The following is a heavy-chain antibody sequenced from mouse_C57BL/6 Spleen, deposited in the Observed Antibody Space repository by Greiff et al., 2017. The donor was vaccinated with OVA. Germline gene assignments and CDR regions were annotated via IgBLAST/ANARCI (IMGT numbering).Heavy chain of an antibody. D-gene: IGHD2-1*01. V-gene: IGHV7-3*01. J-gene: IGHJ4*01. CDR1: GFTFTDYY. CDR3: ARPIYYGNYVGYAMDY. CDR2: IRNKANGYTT. Sequence: EVKVVESGGGLVQPGGSLSLSCAASGFTFTDYYMSWVRQPPGKALEWLGFIRNKANGYTTEYSASVKGRFTISRDNSQSILYLQMNALRAEDSATYYCARPIYYGNYVGYAMDYWGQGTSVTVSS.